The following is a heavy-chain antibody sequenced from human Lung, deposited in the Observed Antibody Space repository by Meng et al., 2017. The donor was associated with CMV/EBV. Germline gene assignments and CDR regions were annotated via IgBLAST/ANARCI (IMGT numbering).Heavy chain of an antibody. Sequence: GSLRLSCTVSGGSISSSSYYWGWIRQPPGKGLEWIGSIYYSGSTYYNPSLKSRVTISVGTSKNQFSLKLSSVTAADTAVYYCARASRKEWLLRYYYYGMDVWGQGXTVTVSS. CDR3: ARASRKEWLLRYYYYGMDV. J-gene: IGHJ6*02. V-gene: IGHV4-39*07. D-gene: IGHD3-22*01. CDR2: IYYSGST. CDR1: GGSISSSSYY.